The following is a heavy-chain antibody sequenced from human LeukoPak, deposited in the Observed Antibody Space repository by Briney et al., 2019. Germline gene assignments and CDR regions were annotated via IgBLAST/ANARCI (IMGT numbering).Heavy chain of an antibody. D-gene: IGHD3-16*01. V-gene: IGHV1-46*01. J-gene: IGHJ4*02. CDR1: GYTFTSYY. CDR2: INPSGGST. CDR3: AKDLKGGIQAPFDY. Sequence: GASVKVSCKASGYTFTSYYMHWVRQAPGQGLEWMGIINPSGGSTSYAQKFQGRVTMTRDTSTSTVYMELNSLRAEDTAVYYCAKDLKGGIQAPFDYWGQGTLVTVSS.